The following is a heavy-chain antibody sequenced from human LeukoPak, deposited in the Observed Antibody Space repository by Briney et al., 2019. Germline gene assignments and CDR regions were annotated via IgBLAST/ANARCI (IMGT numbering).Heavy chain of an antibody. CDR2: IYYSGST. Sequence: SETLSLTCTVSGGSMSSYYWSWIRQPPGKGLEWIGYIYYSGSTNYNPSLKSRVTISVDTSKNQFSLKLSSVTAADTAVYYCARGISGPTYYYGMDVWGQGTTVTVSS. J-gene: IGHJ6*02. V-gene: IGHV4-59*01. CDR1: GGSMSSYY. D-gene: IGHD1-20*01. CDR3: ARGISGPTYYYGMDV.